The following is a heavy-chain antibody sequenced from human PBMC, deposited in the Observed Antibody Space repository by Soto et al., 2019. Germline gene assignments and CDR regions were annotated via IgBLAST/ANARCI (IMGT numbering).Heavy chain of an antibody. CDR1: GFTFSNFA. D-gene: IGHD2-2*01. CDR3: AKDTSSSPYYMDV. Sequence: EVQVLESGGGSVQPGGSLRLSCAASGFTFSNFAMSWVRHAPGKGLEWVSEITDSTGTTYYADSVKGRFIISRDNSKNTVHLQMNSLRAEDTAVYYCAKDTSSSPYYMDVWGKGTTVTVSS. V-gene: IGHV3-23*01. J-gene: IGHJ6*03. CDR2: ITDSTGTT.